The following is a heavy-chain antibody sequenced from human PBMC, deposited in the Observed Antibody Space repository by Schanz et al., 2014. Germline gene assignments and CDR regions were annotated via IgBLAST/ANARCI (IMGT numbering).Heavy chain of an antibody. Sequence: VQLVESGGGVVQPGRSLRLSCAAYGFTLSSYAMSWVRQAPGKGLEWVSSISSSGSYIYYADSVKGRFTISRDNAKNSLYLQMNSLRAEDTAVFYCARDSRPNYDFLTAYYSIDYWGQGTLVTVSS. CDR3: ARDSRPNYDFLTAYYSIDY. CDR1: GFTLSSYA. D-gene: IGHD3-9*01. CDR2: ISSSGSYI. J-gene: IGHJ4*02. V-gene: IGHV3-21*04.